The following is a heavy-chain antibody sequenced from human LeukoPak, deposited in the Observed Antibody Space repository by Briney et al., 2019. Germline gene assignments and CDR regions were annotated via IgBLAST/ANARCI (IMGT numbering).Heavy chain of an antibody. CDR2: ISAYNGNT. CDR1: GYTFTSYG. J-gene: IGHJ6*03. D-gene: IGHD6-13*01. CDR3: ARDDRGIAALRNSYFYYMDV. Sequence: ASMKVSCKASGYTFTSYGISWVGQAPGQGLEWMGWISAYNGNTNYAQKLQGRVTMTTDTSTSTAYMELRSLRSEDTALYYCARDDRGIAALRNSYFYYMDVWGKGTTVTVSS. V-gene: IGHV1-18*01.